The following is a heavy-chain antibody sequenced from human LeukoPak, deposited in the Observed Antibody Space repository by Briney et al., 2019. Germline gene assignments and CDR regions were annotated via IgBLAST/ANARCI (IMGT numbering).Heavy chain of an antibody. D-gene: IGHD2-2*01. J-gene: IGHJ5*02. CDR1: GGTFSSYA. Sequence: SVKVSCKASGGTFSSYAISWVRQAPGQGLEWMGRIIPIFGIANYAQKFQGRVTITADKPTSTAYIELSSLRSEDTAVYYCARDQKPDIVVVPAARPHWFDPWGQGTLVTVSS. CDR3: ARDQKPDIVVVPAARPHWFDP. CDR2: IIPIFGIA. V-gene: IGHV1-69*04.